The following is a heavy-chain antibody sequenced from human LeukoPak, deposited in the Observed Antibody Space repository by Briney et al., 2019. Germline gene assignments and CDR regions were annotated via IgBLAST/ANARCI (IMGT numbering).Heavy chain of an antibody. CDR3: ARARIVVWAFDI. CDR1: GFTFSTYW. D-gene: IGHD3-22*01. Sequence: PGGSLRLSCAASGFTFSTYWMNWVRQALGKGLVWVSRISGDGSTTRYADTVKGRFTISRDNAKNSLYLQMNSLRAEDTAVYYCARARIVVWAFDIWGQGTMVTVSS. J-gene: IGHJ3*02. V-gene: IGHV3-74*01. CDR2: ISGDGSTT.